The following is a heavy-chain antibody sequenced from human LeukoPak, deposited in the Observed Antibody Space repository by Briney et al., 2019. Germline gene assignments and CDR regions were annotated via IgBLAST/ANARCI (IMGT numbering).Heavy chain of an antibody. Sequence: SSETLSLTCAVYGGSFSGYYWSWIRQPPGKGLEWIGEINHSGSTNYNPSLKSRVTISVDTSKNQFSLKLSSVTAADTAVYYCARSRPFSCSSTSCYGEFDYWGQGTLVTVSS. CDR1: GGSFSGYY. V-gene: IGHV4-34*01. D-gene: IGHD2-2*01. CDR3: ARSRPFSCSSTSCYGEFDY. J-gene: IGHJ4*02. CDR2: INHSGST.